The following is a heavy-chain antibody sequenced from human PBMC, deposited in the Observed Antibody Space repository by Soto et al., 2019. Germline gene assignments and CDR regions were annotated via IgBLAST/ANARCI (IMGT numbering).Heavy chain of an antibody. D-gene: IGHD6-13*01. CDR3: ASGASRWYPYCFDA. V-gene: IGHV1-69*01. CDR2: IIPYYNTL. CDR1: EGTFNSYA. J-gene: IGHJ4*02. Sequence: QAQVVQSGAEVRKPGSSVKLSCKASEGTFNSYAIAWVRQAPGQGLEWMGGIIPYYNTLNYAQKFQDRVTITADDSTNTVYMELSSLRADDTAVYFCASGASRWYPYCFDAWAQGTLVTVSS.